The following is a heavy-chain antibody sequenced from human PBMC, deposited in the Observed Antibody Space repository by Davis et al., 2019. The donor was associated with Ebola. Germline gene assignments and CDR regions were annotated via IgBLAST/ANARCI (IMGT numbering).Heavy chain of an antibody. D-gene: IGHD4-17*01. CDR3: TSPYGDYDY. V-gene: IGHV3-73*01. CDR2: IRSKANSYAT. J-gene: IGHJ4*02. CDR1: GFTFSGSA. Sequence: GGSLRLSCAASGFTFSGSAMHWVRQASGKGLEWVGRIRSKANSYATAYAASVKGRFTISRDDSKNTAYLQMNSLKTEDTVVYYCTSPYGDYDYWGQGTLVTVSS.